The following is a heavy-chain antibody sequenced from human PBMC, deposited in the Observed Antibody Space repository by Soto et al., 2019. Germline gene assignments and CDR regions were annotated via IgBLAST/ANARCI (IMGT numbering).Heavy chain of an antibody. J-gene: IGHJ4*02. D-gene: IGHD6-19*01. CDR3: ARDLAVAGSHRYYFDY. Sequence: SETLSLTCTVSGGSVSSGSYYWSWIRQPPGKALEWIGYVYYSGSTNYNPALKSRVTISVDTSKNQFSLKLGSVTAADTAVYYCARDLAVAGSHRYYFDYWGQGTLVTVSS. CDR2: VYYSGST. CDR1: GGSVSSGSYY. V-gene: IGHV4-61*01.